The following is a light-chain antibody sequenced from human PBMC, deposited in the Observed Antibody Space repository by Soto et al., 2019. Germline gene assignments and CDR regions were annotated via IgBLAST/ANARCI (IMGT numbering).Light chain of an antibody. CDR3: QQNYDTPLT. CDR1: RGIRND. Sequence: AIQMTQSPSSLSASVGDRVTITCRASRGIRNDLGWYQQKPGKAPKLLIYAASSRLSGVPSRFSGSGSGTDFTLTISSLQPEDFAAYYCQQNYDTPLTFGQGTKVDIK. J-gene: IGKJ1*01. V-gene: IGKV1-6*01. CDR2: AAS.